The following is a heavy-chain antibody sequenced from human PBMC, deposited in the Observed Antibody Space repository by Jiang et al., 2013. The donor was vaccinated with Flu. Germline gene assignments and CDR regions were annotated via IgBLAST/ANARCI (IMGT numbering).Heavy chain of an antibody. CDR1: GDSVSTNSAA. V-gene: IGHV6-1*01. CDR2: TYYRSQWYN. J-gene: IGHJ4*02. D-gene: IGHD3-9*01. CDR3: ARAPRFLDWEIHYFDH. Sequence: TISGDSVSTNSAAWMWIRQSPSKGLEWLGRTYYRSQWYNDYAVSVKSRISIYPDTSKNQFSLQLTSVTPEDTAVYYCARAPRFLDWEIHYFDHWGQGTLVTVSS.